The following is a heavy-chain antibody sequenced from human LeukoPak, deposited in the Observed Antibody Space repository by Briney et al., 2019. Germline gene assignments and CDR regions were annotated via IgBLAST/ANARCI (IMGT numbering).Heavy chain of an antibody. J-gene: IGHJ3*02. CDR3: AKVNYPLADGSGKDAFDI. V-gene: IGHV3-9*01. CDR1: GFTFDDYA. CDR2: ISWNSGSI. Sequence: SGGSLRLSCAASGFTFDDYAMHWVRQAPGKGLEWVSGISWNSGSIGYADSVKGRFTISRDNAKNSLYLQMNSLRAEDTALYYCAKVNYPLADGSGKDAFDIWGQGTMVTVSS. D-gene: IGHD3-10*01.